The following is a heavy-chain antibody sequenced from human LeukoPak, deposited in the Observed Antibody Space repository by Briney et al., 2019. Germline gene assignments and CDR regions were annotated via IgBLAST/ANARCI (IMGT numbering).Heavy chain of an antibody. J-gene: IGHJ5*02. D-gene: IGHD4-11*01. Sequence: YWSWIRQPPGKGLEWMGIIYPGDSDTRYSPSFQGQVTISADKSISTAYLQWSSLKASDTAMYYCARLRSNHLFRWFDPWGQGTLVTVSS. V-gene: IGHV5-51*01. CDR2: IYPGDSDT. CDR3: ARLRSNHLFRWFDP. CDR1: YW.